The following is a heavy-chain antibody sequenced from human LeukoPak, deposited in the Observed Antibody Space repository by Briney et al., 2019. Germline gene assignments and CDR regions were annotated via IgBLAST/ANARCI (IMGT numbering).Heavy chain of an antibody. Sequence: NPSETLSLTCTVSGGSISSYYWSWIRQPPGKGLEWIWYIYYSGSTNYNPSLKSRVTISVDTSKNQFSLKLSSVTAADTAVYYCARTAAAGIYYYYYGMDVWGQGTTVTVSS. CDR3: ARTAAAGIYYYYYGMDV. CDR2: IYYSGST. J-gene: IGHJ6*02. CDR1: GGSISSYY. D-gene: IGHD6-13*01. V-gene: IGHV4-59*01.